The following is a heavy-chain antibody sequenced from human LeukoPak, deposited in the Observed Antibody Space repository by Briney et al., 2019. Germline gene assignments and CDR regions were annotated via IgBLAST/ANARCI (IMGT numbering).Heavy chain of an antibody. J-gene: IGHJ3*02. CDR2: INSDGSST. CDR1: GFTFSSYW. D-gene: IGHD5-12*01. V-gene: IGHV3-74*01. CDR3: VATSTYSDAFDI. Sequence: GGSLRLSCAASGFTFSSYWMHWVRQAPGKGLVWVSRINSDGSSTSYADSVKGRFTISRDNAKNTLYLQMNSLRAEDTAVYYCVATSTYSDAFDIWGQGTMVTVSS.